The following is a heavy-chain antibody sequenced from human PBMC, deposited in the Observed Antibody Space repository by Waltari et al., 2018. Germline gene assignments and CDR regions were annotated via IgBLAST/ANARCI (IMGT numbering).Heavy chain of an antibody. CDR3: ARANYQSTMIVVVPNWYFD. D-gene: IGHD3-22*01. Sequence: QVQLQESGPGLVKPSETLSLTCAVSGYSISSGYYWGWIRQPPGKGLEWIGSIYHSGSTYYNPSLKSRVTISVDTSKNQFSLKLSSVTAADTAVYYCARANYQSTMIVVVPNWYFD. CDR2: IYHSGST. CDR1: GYSISSGYY. V-gene: IGHV4-38-2*01. J-gene: IGHJ2*01.